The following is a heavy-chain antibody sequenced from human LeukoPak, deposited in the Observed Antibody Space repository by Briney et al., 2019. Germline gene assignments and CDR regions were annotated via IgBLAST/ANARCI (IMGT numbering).Heavy chain of an antibody. J-gene: IGHJ5*02. Sequence: GGSLRLSCAASGFTFTTYGMHWVREAPGKGLEWVATISSDGSAKYYADSVQGRFTISRDNSKNTLDLQMNSLRLDDTVVYYCAKGLNGNWFDPWGQGTLVIVSS. CDR3: AKGLNGNWFDP. V-gene: IGHV3-30*18. CDR1: GFTFTTYG. CDR2: ISSDGSAK.